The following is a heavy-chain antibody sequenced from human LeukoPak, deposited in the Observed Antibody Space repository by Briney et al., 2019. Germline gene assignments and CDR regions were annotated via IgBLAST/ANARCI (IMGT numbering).Heavy chain of an antibody. CDR3: ARETKLMGYSSGLGFNY. Sequence: PSETLSLTCTVSGGSISSGDYYWSWIRQPPGKGLEWIGYIYYSGSTYYNPSLKTRVTISVDTSKNQLSLNLSSVTAADTAVYYCARETKLMGYSSGLGFNYWGQGTLVTVSS. D-gene: IGHD6-19*01. V-gene: IGHV4-61*08. CDR1: GGSISSGDYY. J-gene: IGHJ4*02. CDR2: IYYSGST.